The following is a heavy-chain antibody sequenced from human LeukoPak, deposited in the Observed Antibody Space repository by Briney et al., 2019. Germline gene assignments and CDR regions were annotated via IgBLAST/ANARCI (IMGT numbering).Heavy chain of an antibody. CDR2: IHTSGGT. Sequence: KTSETLSLTCAVSGGSISSGGYSWSWIRQPAGKGLEWIGRIHTSGGTNYNPSLKSRVTISVDTSKNQFSLKLSSVTAADTAVYYCARVGSDYLSFDYWGQGTLVTVSS. V-gene: IGHV4-61*02. J-gene: IGHJ4*02. CDR1: GGSISSGGYS. D-gene: IGHD4-17*01. CDR3: ARVGSDYLSFDY.